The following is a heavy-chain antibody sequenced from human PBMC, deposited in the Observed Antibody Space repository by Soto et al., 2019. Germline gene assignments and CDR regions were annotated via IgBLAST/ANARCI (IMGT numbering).Heavy chain of an antibody. D-gene: IGHD2-2*01. CDR3: FRRGSTSNGDWFDR. CDR2: VYNNGQT. Sequence: QVDLLESGPGLVKPSETLSITSTVAGGSMTRRGYYWGGNRQPPGNELQYIGSVYNNGQTYYIPSLTSPGTISNDTSKNQFSLSLRTVTAADTAVYFFFRRGSTSNGDWFDRWGPGILGTVSS. V-gene: IGHV4-39*01. CDR1: GGSMTRRGYY. J-gene: IGHJ5*02.